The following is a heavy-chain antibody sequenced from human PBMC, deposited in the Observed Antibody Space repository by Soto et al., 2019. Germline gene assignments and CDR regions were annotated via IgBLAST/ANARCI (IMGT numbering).Heavy chain of an antibody. Sequence: EVQLVESGGGLVQPGGSLRLSFAASGFTSSIYWMTWVRQAPGKGLEWVANIKQDGSEKNYVDSVKGRFTISRENPKNALFLQMNRLRAEDAALYCCARGRGFGGGSCSNLDVWGKGTTVTVSS. CDR2: IKQDGSEK. CDR1: GFTSSIYW. CDR3: ARGRGFGGGSCSNLDV. J-gene: IGHJ6*04. D-gene: IGHD2-15*01. V-gene: IGHV3-7*01.